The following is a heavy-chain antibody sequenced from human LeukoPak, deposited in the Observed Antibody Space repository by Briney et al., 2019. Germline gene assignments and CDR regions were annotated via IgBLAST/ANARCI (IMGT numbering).Heavy chain of an antibody. CDR1: GYTFTSYG. D-gene: IGHD1-1*01. Sequence: ASVKVSCKASGYTFTSYGISWVRQAPGQGLEWMGWISAYNGNTNYAQKLQGRVTMTTDTSTSTAYMELRSLRSDDTAVYYCARDRRTNLFGTPPDYWGQGTLVTVSS. J-gene: IGHJ4*02. CDR3: ARDRRTNLFGTPPDY. CDR2: ISAYNGNT. V-gene: IGHV1-18*01.